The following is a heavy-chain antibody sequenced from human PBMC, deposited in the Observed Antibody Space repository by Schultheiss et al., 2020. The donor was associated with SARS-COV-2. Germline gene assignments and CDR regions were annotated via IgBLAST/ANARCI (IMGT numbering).Heavy chain of an antibody. V-gene: IGHV4-31*11. J-gene: IGHJ4*02. CDR2: IYYSGST. CDR1: GGSFSGYY. Sequence: SETLSLTCAVYGGSFSGYYWSWIRQHPGKGLEWIGYIYYSGSTYYNPSLKSRVTISVDTSKNQFSLKLSSVTAADTAVYYCARDTGGAYSWGQGTLVTVSS. D-gene: IGHD2-8*02. CDR3: ARDTGGAYS.